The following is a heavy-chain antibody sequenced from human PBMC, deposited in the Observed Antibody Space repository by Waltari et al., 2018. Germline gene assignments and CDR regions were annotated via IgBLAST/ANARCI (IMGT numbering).Heavy chain of an antibody. V-gene: IGHV1-3*01. CDR3: ARGLVYRFDY. Sequence: QVQLVQSGAEVKKPGASVKVSCKASGYTFTSYAMHWVRQAPGQRLEWMGWINAGNGNKKYSQKFQGRVTITRDTSASTAYMELSSLRSEDTAVYYCARGLVYRFDYWGQGTLVTVSS. CDR1: GYTFTSYA. D-gene: IGHD3-10*01. J-gene: IGHJ4*02. CDR2: INAGNGNK.